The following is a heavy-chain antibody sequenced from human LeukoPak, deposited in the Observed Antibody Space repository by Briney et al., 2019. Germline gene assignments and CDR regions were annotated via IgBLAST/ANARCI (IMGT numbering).Heavy chain of an antibody. CDR2: INHSGST. D-gene: IGHD2-2*01. Sequence: SETLSLTCAAYGGSFSGYYWSWIRQPPGKGLEWMADINHSGSTNYNPSLKSRVIISVDTSKNQFSLKLSSVTAADTAVYYCARGRVGGVVPAARLFEYWGQGTLVTVSS. J-gene: IGHJ4*02. CDR3: ARGRVGGVVPAARLFEY. CDR1: GGSFSGYY. V-gene: IGHV4-34*01.